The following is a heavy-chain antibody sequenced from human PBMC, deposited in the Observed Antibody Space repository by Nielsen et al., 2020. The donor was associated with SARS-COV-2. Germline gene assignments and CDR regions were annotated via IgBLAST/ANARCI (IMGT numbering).Heavy chain of an antibody. J-gene: IGHJ4*02. D-gene: IGHD4-17*01. Sequence: GESLTISCAASGFTVSSYYMSWVRQAPGKGLEWVSVIYSGGSTYYADSVKGRFTISRDNSKNTLYLQMNSLRAEDTAVYYCARDYGDYYFDYWGQGTLVTVSS. CDR2: IYSGGST. CDR3: ARDYGDYYFDY. CDR1: GFTVSSYY. V-gene: IGHV3-53*01.